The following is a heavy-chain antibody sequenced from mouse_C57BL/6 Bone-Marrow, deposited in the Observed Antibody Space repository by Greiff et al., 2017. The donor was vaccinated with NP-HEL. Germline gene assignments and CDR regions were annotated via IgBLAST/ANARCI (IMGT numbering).Heavy chain of an antibody. CDR1: GYTFTDYE. D-gene: IGHD2-5*01. CDR3: TGAYYSRGAY. J-gene: IGHJ3*01. V-gene: IGHV1-15*01. CDR2: IDPDTGGT. Sequence: QVQLKESGAELVRPGASVTLSCKASGYTFTDYEMHWVKQTPVHGLEWIGAIDPDTGGTAYNPKFKGKAILTADKSSSTAYMELRSLTSEDSAVYYCTGAYYSRGAYWGQGTLVTVSA.